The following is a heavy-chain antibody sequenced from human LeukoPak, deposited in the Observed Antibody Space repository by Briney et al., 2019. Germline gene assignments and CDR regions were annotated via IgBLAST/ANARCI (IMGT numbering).Heavy chain of an antibody. CDR1: GFTFSSYA. CDR2: ISGSGGIT. CDR3: ARVRTGGDFWSGYNNWFDP. V-gene: IGHV3-23*01. Sequence: PGGSLKLSCAASGFTFSSYAMSWVRQAPGKGLEWVSAISGSGGITYYSDSVKGRFTISRDDAKNSLYLQMNSLRAEDTAVYYCARVRTGGDFWSGYNNWFDPWGQGTLVTVSS. D-gene: IGHD3-3*01. J-gene: IGHJ5*02.